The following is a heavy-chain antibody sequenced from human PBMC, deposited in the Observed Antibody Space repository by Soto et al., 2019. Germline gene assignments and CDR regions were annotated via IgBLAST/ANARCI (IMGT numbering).Heavy chain of an antibody. Sequence: QVQLVQSGAEVKKPGSSVKVSCKASGGTFSRYAISWVRQAPGQGLEWMGGIIPIFGTANYAQKFQGRVTITADESTSTAYMELSSLRSEDTAVYYCASKEAQYGDYYYGIDVWGQGTTVTVSS. V-gene: IGHV1-69*12. D-gene: IGHD4-17*01. CDR3: ASKEAQYGDYYYGIDV. J-gene: IGHJ6*02. CDR2: IIPIFGTA. CDR1: GGTFSRYA.